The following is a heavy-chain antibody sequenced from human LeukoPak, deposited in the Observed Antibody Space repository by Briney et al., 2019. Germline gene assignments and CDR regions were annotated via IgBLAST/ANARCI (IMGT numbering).Heavy chain of an antibody. V-gene: IGHV1-3*01. CDR3: ARGSGSYYFDY. D-gene: IGHD3-10*01. CDR1: GYPFTTYT. CDR2: INAGNGNT. J-gene: IGHJ4*02. Sequence: ASVKVSCKASGYPFTTYTMHWVRQAPGQSLEWMGWINAGNGNTKYSQNFQGRVTITRDTSARTAYMELSSLRSEDTAVYYSARGSGSYYFDYWGQGTLVTVSS.